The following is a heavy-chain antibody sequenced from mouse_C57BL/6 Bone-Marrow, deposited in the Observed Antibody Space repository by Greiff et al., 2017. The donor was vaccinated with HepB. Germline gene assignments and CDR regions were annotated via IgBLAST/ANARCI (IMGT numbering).Heavy chain of an antibody. V-gene: IGHV1-53*01. CDR3: ARPYGSSYWYFDV. Sequence: QVQLQQPGTELVKPGASVKLSCKASGYTFTSYWMHWVKQRPGQGLEWIGNINPSNGGTNYNEKFKSKATLTVDKSSITAYMQLSSRTSEESAVYYCARPYGSSYWYFDVWGTGTTVTVSS. D-gene: IGHD1-1*01. CDR2: INPSNGGT. J-gene: IGHJ1*03. CDR1: GYTFTSYW.